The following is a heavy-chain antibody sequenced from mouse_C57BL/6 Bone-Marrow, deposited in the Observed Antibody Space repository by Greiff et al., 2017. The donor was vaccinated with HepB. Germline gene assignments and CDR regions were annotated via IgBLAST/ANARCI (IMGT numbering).Heavy chain of an antibody. Sequence: EVHLVESGAELVRPGASVKLSCTASGFNIKADYMHWVKQRPERGLEWIGWIDPENGDTEYASKFQGKATITADTSSNTAYLQLSSLTSEDTAVYYCTFNWDVAWFAYWGQGTLVTVSA. CDR3: TFNWDVAWFAY. D-gene: IGHD4-1*01. J-gene: IGHJ3*01. V-gene: IGHV14-4*01. CDR2: IDPENGDT. CDR1: GFNIKADY.